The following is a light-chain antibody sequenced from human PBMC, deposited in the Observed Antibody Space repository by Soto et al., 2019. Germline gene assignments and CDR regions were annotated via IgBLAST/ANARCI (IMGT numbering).Light chain of an antibody. J-gene: IGKJ1*01. CDR2: DAS. V-gene: IGKV1-5*01. CDR3: QQYNHYPRT. CDR1: ESIRTW. Sequence: DIQMTQSPSTLSASIGDSVTITCRASESIRTWLAWYQHKPGKDPKFLIYDASTLESGVPSRFSGSGSGTDFTLTISSLQPDDLATYYCQQYNHYPRTFGQGTKLEIK.